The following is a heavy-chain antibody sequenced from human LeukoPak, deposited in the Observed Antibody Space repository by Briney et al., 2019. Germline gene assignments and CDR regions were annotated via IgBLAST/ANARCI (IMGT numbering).Heavy chain of an antibody. V-gene: IGHV3-21*01. CDR2: ISDSGAAT. CDR1: GFTFTNYG. CDR3: AREGRPYYYMDV. J-gene: IGHJ6*03. Sequence: GGSLRLSCAASGFTFTNYGMNWVRQAPGKGLEWVSSISDSGAATYYADSVKGRFTISRDNAKNSLYLQMNSLRAEDTAVYYCAREGRPYYYMDVWGKGTTVTISS.